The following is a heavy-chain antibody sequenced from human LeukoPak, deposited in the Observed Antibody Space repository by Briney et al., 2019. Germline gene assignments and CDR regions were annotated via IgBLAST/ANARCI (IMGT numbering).Heavy chain of an antibody. CDR1: GFTFSSYA. D-gene: IGHD3-22*01. J-gene: IGHJ4*02. CDR3: AKDRTYYYDSSGYLLDY. CDR2: ISGSGGST. Sequence: GGSLRLSCAASGFTFSSYAMSWVRQAPGKGLEGVSAISGSGGSTYYADSVKGRFTISRDNSKNTLYLQMNSLRAEDTAVYYCAKDRTYYYDSSGYLLDYWGQGTLVTVSS. V-gene: IGHV3-23*01.